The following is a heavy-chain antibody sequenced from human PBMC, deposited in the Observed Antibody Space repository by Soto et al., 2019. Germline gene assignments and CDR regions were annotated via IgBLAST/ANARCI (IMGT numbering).Heavy chain of an antibody. CDR2: INLDGGGA. J-gene: IGHJ4*02. Sequence: PGGSLRLSCAASGFTFSNAWMNWVRQAPGRGLEWVAKINLDGGGASYADSVKGRFSISRDNLKNQVFLEMNGLRADDTAVYFCARWNYAFDYWGQGALVTVSS. CDR3: ARWNYAFDY. CDR1: GFTFSNAW. V-gene: IGHV3-7*01. D-gene: IGHD1-7*01.